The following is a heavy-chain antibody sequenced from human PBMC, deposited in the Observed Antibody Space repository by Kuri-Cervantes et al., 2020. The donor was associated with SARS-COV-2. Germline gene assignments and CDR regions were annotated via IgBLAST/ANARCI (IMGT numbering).Heavy chain of an antibody. J-gene: IGHJ6*02. Sequence: ASVKVSCKVSGYTLTELSMHWVRQAPGKGLEWMGGFDPEAGETIYAQKFQGRVTMTEDTSTDTAYMELSSLRSEDTAVYYCARDLYYDFWSGKRNQYYYGMDVWGQGTTVTVSS. D-gene: IGHD3-3*01. V-gene: IGHV1-24*01. CDR3: ARDLYYDFWSGKRNQYYYGMDV. CDR1: GYTLTELS. CDR2: FDPEAGET.